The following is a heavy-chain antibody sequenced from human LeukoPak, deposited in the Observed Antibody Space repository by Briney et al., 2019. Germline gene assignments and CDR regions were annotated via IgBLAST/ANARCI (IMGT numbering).Heavy chain of an antibody. D-gene: IGHD5-24*01. CDR3: ARDRRDGYNLYYFDL. V-gene: IGHV4-61*02. Sequence: TLSLTCSLSGGSIYSGSYLESWIPQPAGKGLEWIGRIYTSGSTNYNPSLKSRVTISVDTSKNQFSLKLSSVTAADTAVYYWARDRRDGYNLYYFDLWGQGTLVTVSS. CDR2: IYTSGST. CDR1: GGSIYSGSYL. J-gene: IGHJ4*01.